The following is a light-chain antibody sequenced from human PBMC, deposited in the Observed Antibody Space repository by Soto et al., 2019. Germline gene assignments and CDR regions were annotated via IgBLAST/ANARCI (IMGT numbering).Light chain of an antibody. J-gene: IGKJ5*01. CDR3: QQLNDSPPIT. CDR2: GAY. CDR1: RDINNY. V-gene: IGKV1-9*01. Sequence: DIQLTQSPSFLSASVGDRVIITCRSSRDINNYLAWYQQTPGKAPKLLIYGAYTLQSGVPSRFSGSGSGTEFSLTISSLQPEDFATYYCQQLNDSPPITFGQGTRLEI.